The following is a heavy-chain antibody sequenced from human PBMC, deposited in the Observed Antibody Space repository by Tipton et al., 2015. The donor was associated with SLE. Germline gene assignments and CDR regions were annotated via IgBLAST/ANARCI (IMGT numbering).Heavy chain of an antibody. V-gene: IGHV4-34*01. CDR3: ARLPPGTRIAAAGWDY. D-gene: IGHD6-13*01. J-gene: IGHJ4*02. CDR2: INHSGST. Sequence: TLSLTCAVYGGSFSGYYWSWIRQPPGKGLEWIGEINHSGSTNYNPSLKSRVTISVDTSKNQFSLKLSSVTAADTAVYYCARLPPGTRIAAAGWDYWGQGTLVTVSS. CDR1: GGSFSGYY.